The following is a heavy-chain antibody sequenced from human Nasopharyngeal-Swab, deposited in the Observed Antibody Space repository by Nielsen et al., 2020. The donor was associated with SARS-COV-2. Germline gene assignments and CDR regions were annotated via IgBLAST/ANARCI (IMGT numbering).Heavy chain of an antibody. CDR3: AKDQSINWFDP. V-gene: IGHV3-30*18. D-gene: IGHD2-21*01. CDR2: ISYDGSNK. Sequence: WIRQPPGEGLEWVAVISYDGSNKYYADSVKGRFTISRDSSKNTLYLQMNSLRAEDTAVYYCAKDQSINWFDPWGQGTLVTVSS. J-gene: IGHJ5*02.